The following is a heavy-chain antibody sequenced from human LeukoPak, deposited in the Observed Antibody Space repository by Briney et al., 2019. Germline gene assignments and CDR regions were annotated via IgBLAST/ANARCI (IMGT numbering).Heavy chain of an antibody. Sequence: GGSLRLSCAASGFTFSSYATSWVRQAPGRGLEWVSAISGSGGSTYYADSVKGRFTISRDNSKNTLYLQMNSLRAEDTAVYYCARPIAVAGFDPWGQGTLVTVSS. V-gene: IGHV3-23*01. CDR2: ISGSGGST. J-gene: IGHJ5*02. CDR3: ARPIAVAGFDP. D-gene: IGHD6-19*01. CDR1: GFTFSSYA.